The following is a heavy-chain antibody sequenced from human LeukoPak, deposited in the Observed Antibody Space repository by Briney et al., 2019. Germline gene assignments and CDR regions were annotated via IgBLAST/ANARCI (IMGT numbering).Heavy chain of an antibody. V-gene: IGHV1-69*04. CDR3: ARVSPITMKSLYYYYGMDV. Sequence: VASVKVSCKASGGTFSSYAISWVRQAPGQGLEWMGRIIPILGIANYTQKFDGRVTINADKSTSTAYMELSSLRSEDTAVYYCARVSPITMKSLYYYYGMDVWGQGTPVTVSS. J-gene: IGHJ6*02. D-gene: IGHD3-22*01. CDR1: GGTFSSYA. CDR2: IIPILGIA.